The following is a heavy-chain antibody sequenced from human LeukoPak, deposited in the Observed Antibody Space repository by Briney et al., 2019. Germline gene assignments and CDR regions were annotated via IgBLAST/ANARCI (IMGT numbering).Heavy chain of an antibody. CDR1: GGAFSSYA. V-gene: IGHV1-2*02. CDR3: ARDLAFDY. J-gene: IGHJ4*02. Sequence: ASVKVSCKASGGAFSSYAISWVRQAPGQGLEWMGWINPYSGDTNYAQKFQGRVTMTRDTSISTAYMELSSLNSYDTAVYYCARDLAFDYWGQGTLVTVSS. CDR2: INPYSGDT.